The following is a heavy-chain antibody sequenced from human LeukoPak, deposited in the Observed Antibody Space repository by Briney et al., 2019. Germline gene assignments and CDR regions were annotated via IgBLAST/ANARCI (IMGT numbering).Heavy chain of an antibody. CDR1: GGSISSYY. V-gene: IGHV4-59*08. D-gene: IGHD6-19*01. J-gene: IGHJ3*02. Sequence: PSETLSLTCTVSGGSISSYYWSWIRQPPGKGLEWIGYIYYSGSTNYNPSLKSRVTISVDTSKNQFSLKLSSVTAADTAVYYCARRRGSGWSDAFDIWGQGTMVTASS. CDR3: ARRRGSGWSDAFDI. CDR2: IYYSGST.